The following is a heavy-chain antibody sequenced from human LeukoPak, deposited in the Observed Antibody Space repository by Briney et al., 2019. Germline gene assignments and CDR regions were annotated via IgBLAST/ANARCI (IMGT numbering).Heavy chain of an antibody. CDR2: IYTSGST. V-gene: IGHV4-4*07. CDR1: GGSISSYY. J-gene: IGHJ4*02. D-gene: IGHD3-10*01. CDR3: ARDYYGSGSLYYFDY. Sequence: SEALSLTCTVSGGSISSYYWSWIRQPAGKGLEWIGRIYTSGSTNYNPSLKSRVTISVDKSKNQFSLKLSSVTAADTAVYYCARDYYGSGSLYYFDYWGQGTLVTVSS.